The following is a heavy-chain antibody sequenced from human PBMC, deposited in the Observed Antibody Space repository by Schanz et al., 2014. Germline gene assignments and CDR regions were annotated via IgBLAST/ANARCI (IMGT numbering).Heavy chain of an antibody. D-gene: IGHD3-9*01. Sequence: EVQLVESGGGLVQPGGSLRLSCAASGFTVSSNYMSWVRQAPGKGLEWVSFIYGGSTYYTDSVKGRFTISRDNSKNTLYLQMNSLRAEDTAVYYCARTTNPFKFDSWPYLDYGGQGTLVTVSS. CDR1: GFTVSSNY. CDR2: IYGGST. J-gene: IGHJ4*02. CDR3: ARTTNPFKFDSWPYLDY. V-gene: IGHV3-66*01.